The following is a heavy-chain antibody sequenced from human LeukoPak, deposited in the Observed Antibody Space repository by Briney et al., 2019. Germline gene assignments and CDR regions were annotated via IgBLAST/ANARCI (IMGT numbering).Heavy chain of an antibody. D-gene: IGHD3-16*02. Sequence: SETLSLTCTVSGGSISSGSYYWSWIRQPAGKGLEWIGRIYTSGSTNYNPSLKSRVTISVDTSKNQFSLKLSSVTAADTAVYYCARSIMITFGGVIVNNWFDPWGQGTLVTVSS. CDR3: ARSIMITFGGVIVNNWFDP. J-gene: IGHJ5*02. CDR1: GGSISSGSYY. CDR2: IYTSGST. V-gene: IGHV4-61*02.